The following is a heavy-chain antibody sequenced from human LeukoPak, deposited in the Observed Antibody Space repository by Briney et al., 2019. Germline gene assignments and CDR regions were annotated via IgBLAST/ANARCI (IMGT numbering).Heavy chain of an antibody. D-gene: IGHD6-19*01. CDR3: AKERIISYSSGWYDFDY. J-gene: IGHJ4*02. Sequence: GRSLRLSCAASGFTFDDYAMHWVRRAPGKGLEWVSGISWNSGSITYADSMKGRFTISRDNAKNSLYLQMYSLRAEDTALYYCAKERIISYSSGWYDFDYWGQGTLVTVSS. V-gene: IGHV3-9*01. CDR2: ISWNSGSI. CDR1: GFTFDDYA.